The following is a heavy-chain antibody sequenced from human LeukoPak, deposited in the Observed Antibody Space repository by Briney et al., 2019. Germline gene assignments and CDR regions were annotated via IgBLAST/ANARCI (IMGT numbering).Heavy chain of an antibody. CDR2: ISGTGGNA. V-gene: IGHV3-23*01. Sequence: PRGSPRLSSAASLFTFSDFAMCCVREAPGKGVEWVSAISGTGGNAFYTDSVTGRFTISRDNSKNTLYVQLNSLRAEDTAVYYCAKTGGYYDTSDLYRPDVFDIWGQGTVVTVSS. J-gene: IGHJ3*02. D-gene: IGHD3-22*01. CDR3: AKTGGYYDTSDLYRPDVFDI. CDR1: LFTFSDFA.